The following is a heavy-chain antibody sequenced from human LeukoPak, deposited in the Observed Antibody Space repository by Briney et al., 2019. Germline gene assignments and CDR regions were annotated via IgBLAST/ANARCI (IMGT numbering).Heavy chain of an antibody. CDR1: GFTFSSYS. J-gene: IGHJ4*02. V-gene: IGHV3-21*01. D-gene: IGHD6-13*01. Sequence: PGGSLRLSCAASGFTFSSYSMNWVRQAPGTGLEWVSSISSSSSYIYYADSVKGRFTISRDNAKNSLYLQMNSLRAEDTAVYYCASAVPGYSSSPFDWGQGTLVTVSS. CDR3: ASAVPGYSSSPFD. CDR2: ISSSSSYI.